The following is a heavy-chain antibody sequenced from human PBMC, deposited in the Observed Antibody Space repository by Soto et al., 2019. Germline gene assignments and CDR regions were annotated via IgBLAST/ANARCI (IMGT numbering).Heavy chain of an antibody. CDR2: IHYTGNT. CDR1: GGSITSGGYY. CDR3: AKFGPGCLQSDP. J-gene: IGHJ5*02. D-gene: IGHD1-1*01. V-gene: IGHV4-31*03. Sequence: KPSETLSLTCTVSGGSITSGGYYWSWIRQHPGKGLEWIGCIHYTGNTYYDPSLKSRVTISLDTSKNRFSLRLSSVTAADTAVYYCAKFGPGCLQSDPWGQGTLVTVSS.